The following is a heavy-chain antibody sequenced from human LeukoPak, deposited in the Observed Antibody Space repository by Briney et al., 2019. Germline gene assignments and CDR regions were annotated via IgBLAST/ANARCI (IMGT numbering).Heavy chain of an antibody. D-gene: IGHD3-10*01. CDR1: GYTFTSYD. Sequence: ASVKASCKASGYTFTSYDINWVRQATGQGLEWMGWMNPNSGNTGYAQKFQGRVTMTRNTSISTAYMELSSLRSEDTAVYYCARVILVRGVIHYYYYGMDVWGQGTTVTVSS. CDR3: ARVILVRGVIHYYYYGMDV. V-gene: IGHV1-8*01. J-gene: IGHJ6*02. CDR2: MNPNSGNT.